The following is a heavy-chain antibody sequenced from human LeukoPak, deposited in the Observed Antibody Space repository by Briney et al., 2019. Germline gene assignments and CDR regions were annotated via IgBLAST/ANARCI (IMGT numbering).Heavy chain of an antibody. CDR2: IYHSGST. J-gene: IGHJ5*02. D-gene: IGHD1-1*01. CDR1: GYSISSGYY. Sequence: SETLSLTCAVSGYSISSGYYWGWIRQPPGRGLEWIGSIYHSGSTYYNPSPKSRVTISVDTSKNQFSLKLSSVTAADTAVYYCARVLETNWFDPWGQGTLVTVSS. CDR3: ARVLETNWFDP. V-gene: IGHV4-38-2*01.